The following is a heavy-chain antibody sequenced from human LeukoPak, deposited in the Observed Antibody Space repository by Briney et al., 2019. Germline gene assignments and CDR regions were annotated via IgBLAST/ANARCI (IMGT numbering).Heavy chain of an antibody. Sequence: GGSLRLSCAASGFTFSSYCMSWVRQAPGKGLEWVANIKQDGSDTQYVDSVKGRFTISRDNAKNSLYLQMNSLRAEDTAVYYCARAVLYSSSSGLDYWGQGTLVTVSS. V-gene: IGHV3-7*01. CDR2: IKQDGSDT. CDR1: GFTFSSYC. J-gene: IGHJ4*02. D-gene: IGHD6-6*01. CDR3: ARAVLYSSSSGLDY.